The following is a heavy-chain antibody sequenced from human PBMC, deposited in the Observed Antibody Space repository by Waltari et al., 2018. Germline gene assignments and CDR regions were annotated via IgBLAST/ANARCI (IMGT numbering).Heavy chain of an antibody. CDR2: IYYSGST. CDR3: ARHGPYSSSWTLGAFDI. V-gene: IGHV4-39*01. CDR1: GGSISSSRYY. D-gene: IGHD6-13*01. J-gene: IGHJ3*02. Sequence: QLQLQESGPGLVKPSETLSLTCTVPGGSISSSRYYWGWIRQPPGKGLEWIGSIYYSGSTYYNPSLKSRVTISVDTSKNQFSLKLSSVTAADTAVYYCARHGPYSSSWTLGAFDIWGQGTMVTVSS.